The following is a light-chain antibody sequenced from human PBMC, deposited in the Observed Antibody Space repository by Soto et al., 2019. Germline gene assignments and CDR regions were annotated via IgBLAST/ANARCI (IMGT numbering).Light chain of an antibody. CDR2: DVT. V-gene: IGLV2-14*03. CDR3: CSYTPSNTRHLV. J-gene: IGLJ1*01. Sequence: SVLSHAACLSGSRGQSNTVSCTGSSRDVGGYNSVSWYQHHPGKAPKLMIYDVTNRPSGVSNRFSRSKSGNTASLTISGLQPEDAADYYCCSYTPSNTRHLVFRTATNAPS. CDR1: SRDVGGYNS.